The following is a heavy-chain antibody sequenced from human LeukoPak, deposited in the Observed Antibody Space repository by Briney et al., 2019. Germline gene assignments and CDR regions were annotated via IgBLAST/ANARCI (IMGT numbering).Heavy chain of an antibody. CDR1: GDSVSSNSAA. CDR3: ARDQVIAAAGTVDY. V-gene: IGHV6-1*01. CDR2: TYYRSKWYN. Sequence: HSQTLSLTCAISGDSVSSNSAAWNWIRQSPSRGLEWLGRTYYRSKWYNDYAVSAKSRITINPDTSKNQFSLQLNSVTPEDTAVYYCARDQVIAAAGTVDYWGQGTLVTVSS. D-gene: IGHD6-13*01. J-gene: IGHJ4*02.